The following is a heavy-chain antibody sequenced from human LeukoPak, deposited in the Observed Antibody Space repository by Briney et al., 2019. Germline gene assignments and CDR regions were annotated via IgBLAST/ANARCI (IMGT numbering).Heavy chain of an antibody. V-gene: IGHV4-38-2*02. CDR1: GYSISSGYY. D-gene: IGHD6-13*01. J-gene: IGHJ5*02. Sequence: KPSETLSLTCTVSGYSISSGYYWGWIRQPPGKGLEWIGSIYHSGSTNYNPSLKSRVTMSVDTSKNQFSLKLSSVTAADTAVYYCARTFGAAAGTGEWFDPWGQGALVTVSS. CDR3: ARTFGAAAGTGEWFDP. CDR2: IYHSGST.